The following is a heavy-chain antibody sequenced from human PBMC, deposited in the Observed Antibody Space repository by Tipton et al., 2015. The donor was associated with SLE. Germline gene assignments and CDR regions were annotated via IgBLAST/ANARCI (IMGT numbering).Heavy chain of an antibody. V-gene: IGHV4-59*08. CDR2: IYYSGST. CDR1: GGSISSYY. D-gene: IGHD3-22*01. Sequence: TLSLTCTVSGGSISSYYWSWIRQPPGKGLEWIGYIYYSGSTNYNPSLKGRVTISVDTSKNQFSLKLSSVTAADTAVYYCARRYYDSSGYYYSFFDYWGQGTLVTVSS. J-gene: IGHJ4*02. CDR3: ARRYYDSSGYYYSFFDY.